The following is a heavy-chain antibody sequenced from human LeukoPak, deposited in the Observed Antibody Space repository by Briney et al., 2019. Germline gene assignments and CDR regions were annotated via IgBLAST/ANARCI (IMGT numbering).Heavy chain of an antibody. CDR2: IYTSGST. V-gene: IGHV4-4*07. CDR3: ARDLYYYGSGSYLFDY. CDR1: GGSISSYY. J-gene: IGHJ4*02. D-gene: IGHD3-10*01. Sequence: SETLSLTCTVSGGSISSYYWSWIRQPAGKGLEWIGRIYTSGSTNYNPSLKSRVTMSGDTSKNQFSLKLSSVTAADTAVYYCARDLYYYGSGSYLFDYWGQGTLVTVSS.